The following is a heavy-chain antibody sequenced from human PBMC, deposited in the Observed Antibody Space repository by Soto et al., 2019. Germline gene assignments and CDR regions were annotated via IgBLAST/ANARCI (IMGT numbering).Heavy chain of an antibody. J-gene: IGHJ1*01. CDR3: ATGGNIVVVPAAIDAEYFQH. CDR2: ISSSGSTI. V-gene: IGHV3-11*01. D-gene: IGHD2-2*02. CDR1: GFTFSDYY. Sequence: QVQLVESGGGLVKPGGSLRLSCAASGFTFSDYYMSWIRQAPGKGLEWVSYISSSGSTIYYADSVKGRFTISRDNAKNSLYLQMNSLRAEDTAVYYCATGGNIVVVPAAIDAEYFQHWGQGTLVTVSS.